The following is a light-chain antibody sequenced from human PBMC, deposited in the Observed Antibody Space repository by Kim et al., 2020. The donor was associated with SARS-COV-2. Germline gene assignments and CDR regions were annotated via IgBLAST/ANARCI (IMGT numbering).Light chain of an antibody. CDR3: QQYNNWPPYT. CDR1: QSVSSN. V-gene: IGKV3-15*01. Sequence: EIVMTQSPATLSVSPGERATLSCRASQSVSSNLAWYQQKPGQAPRLLIYGASTRATGIPARFSGSGSGTEFTLTISSLQSEDFAVYYCQQYNNWPPYTLGQGTKLDIK. CDR2: GAS. J-gene: IGKJ2*01.